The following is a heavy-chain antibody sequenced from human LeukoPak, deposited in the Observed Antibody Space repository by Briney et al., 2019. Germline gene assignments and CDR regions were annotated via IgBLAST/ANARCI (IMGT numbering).Heavy chain of an antibody. V-gene: IGHV4-39*01. D-gene: IGHD5-18*01. CDR2: FHCSGTT. CDR3: ARQVTYGYAYGYYFDF. Sequence: PSETLSLTCTVSGASISTSYYYWAWIRQPPGKGLEWIGNFHCSGTTYYNPSLKSRVAISIDTSKNQFFLRLSSVTAADTAVYYCARQVTYGYAYGYYFDFWGQGALVTVSS. J-gene: IGHJ4*02. CDR1: GASISTSYYY.